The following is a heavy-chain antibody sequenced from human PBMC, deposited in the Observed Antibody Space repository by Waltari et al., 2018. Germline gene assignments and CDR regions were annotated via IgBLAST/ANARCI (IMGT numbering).Heavy chain of an antibody. CDR2: FIPMFGTT. D-gene: IGHD3-10*01. V-gene: IGHV1-69*12. CDR3: ARGTVYYYDSGSRYYMDV. CDR1: GGLFSFYA. J-gene: IGHJ6*03. Sequence: QVQLAQSGAAVKQSGSLVQVSCKASGGLFSFYAIARGRQAPGQGLEWMGGFIPMFGTTKYAQRFQGRVTITADESTSTAFMELNSLTSEDTAVYYCARGTVYYYDSGSRYYMDVWGNGTTVTVAS.